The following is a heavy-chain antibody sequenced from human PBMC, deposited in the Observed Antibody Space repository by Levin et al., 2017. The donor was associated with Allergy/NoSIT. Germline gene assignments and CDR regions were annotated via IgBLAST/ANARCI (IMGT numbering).Heavy chain of an antibody. CDR2: ITGGGTTT. CDR3: ATRACPSCSYYYYFDY. J-gene: IGHJ4*02. Sequence: PGGSLRLSCTASRFTFSDYAMSWVRQAPGKGLEWVSTITGGGTTTYYADSVKGRFTISRDNSENTLFLQMNSLRVEDTAVYFCATRACPSCSYYYYFDYWGRGTLVTVSS. CDR1: RFTFSDYA. D-gene: IGHD2-2*01. V-gene: IGHV3-23*01.